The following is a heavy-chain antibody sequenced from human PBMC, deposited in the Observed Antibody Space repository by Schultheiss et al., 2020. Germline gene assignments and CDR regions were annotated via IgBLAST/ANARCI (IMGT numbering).Heavy chain of an antibody. J-gene: IGHJ5*02. CDR2: INHSGST. CDR1: GDSVSSVTYY. Sequence: SETLSLTCTVSGDSVSSVTYYWSWIRQPPGKGLEWIGEINHSGSTNYIPSLKSRVTISVDTSKNQFSLKLSSVTAADTAVYYCARGLVVVVVVAASSNWFDPWGQGTLVTVSS. D-gene: IGHD2-15*01. CDR3: ARGLVVVVVVAASSNWFDP. V-gene: IGHV4-39*07.